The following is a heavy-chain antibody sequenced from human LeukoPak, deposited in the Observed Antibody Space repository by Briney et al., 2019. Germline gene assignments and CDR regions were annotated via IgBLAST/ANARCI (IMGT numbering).Heavy chain of an antibody. CDR3: ATNYAGSSHDF. CDR2: VNSDSGGT. J-gene: IGHJ4*02. D-gene: IGHD2-15*01. CDR1: GYTSTGYY. Sequence: ASVKVSCKASGYTSTGYYLHWMRQAPGQGLEWMGWVNSDSGGTKYTQRFQGRVTMTRDTSLSTAYMELTRLTSDDTAVYYCATNYAGSSHDFWGQGTLVTVSS. V-gene: IGHV1-2*02.